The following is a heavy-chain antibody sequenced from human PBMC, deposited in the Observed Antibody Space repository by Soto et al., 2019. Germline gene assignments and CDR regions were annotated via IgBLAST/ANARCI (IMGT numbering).Heavy chain of an antibody. CDR3: ARGWASGWYYFDY. J-gene: IGHJ4*02. CDR2: IYHSGST. Sequence: ASETLSLTGAVSGYSISSGYYWGWLRQPPGKGLEWIGSIYHSGSTYYNPSLKSRVTISVDTSKNQFSLKLSSVTAADTAVYYCARGWASGWYYFDYWGQGTLVTVSS. V-gene: IGHV4-38-2*01. CDR1: GYSISSGYY. D-gene: IGHD6-19*01.